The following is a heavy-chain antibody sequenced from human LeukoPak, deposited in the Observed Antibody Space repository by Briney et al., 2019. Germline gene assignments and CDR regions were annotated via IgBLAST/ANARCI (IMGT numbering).Heavy chain of an antibody. J-gene: IGHJ6*03. CDR1: GHTFTGYY. D-gene: IGHD2-8*01. Sequence: ASVKVSCKASGHTFTGYYMHWVRQAPGQGLEWMGWINPNSGGTNYAQKFQGRVTMTRDTSISTAYMELSRLRSDDTAVYYCARDFAWSDYYYYYMDVWGKGTTVTVSS. CDR2: INPNSGGT. CDR3: ARDFAWSDYYYYYMDV. V-gene: IGHV1-2*02.